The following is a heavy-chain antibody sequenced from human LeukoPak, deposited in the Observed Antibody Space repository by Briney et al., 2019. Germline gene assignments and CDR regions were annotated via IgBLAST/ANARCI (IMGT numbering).Heavy chain of an antibody. Sequence: SGGSLRLSCAASGFTFSSYEMNWVRRAPGKGLEWVSYISSSGSTIYYADSVKGRFTISRDISKNTLYLQMSSLRAEDTAVYYCARRAGGYSHPYDYWGQGVLVTVSS. CDR3: ARRAGGYSHPYDY. CDR1: GFTFSSYE. CDR2: ISSSGSTI. V-gene: IGHV3-48*03. J-gene: IGHJ4*02. D-gene: IGHD4-23*01.